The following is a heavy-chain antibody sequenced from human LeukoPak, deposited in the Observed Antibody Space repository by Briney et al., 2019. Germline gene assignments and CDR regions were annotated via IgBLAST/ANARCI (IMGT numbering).Heavy chain of an antibody. V-gene: IGHV3-21*01. CDR1: GLTFSSYS. D-gene: IGHD4-17*01. J-gene: IGHJ4*02. Sequence: GGTLRLSCVASGLTFSSYSMNWIRQAPGKGLEWVSPISSSTSYIYYADSVKGRFTISKDNAKNSLYLQMNSLRAEDTAVYYCARAGGSTVSHSDYWGQGTLVTVSS. CDR2: ISSSTSYI. CDR3: ARAGGSTVSHSDY.